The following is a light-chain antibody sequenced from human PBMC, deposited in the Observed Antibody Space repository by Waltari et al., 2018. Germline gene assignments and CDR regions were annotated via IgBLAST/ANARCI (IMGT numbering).Light chain of an antibody. CDR1: SSDVGSYNL. Sequence: QSALTQPASVSGSPGQSITISCTGTSSDVGSYNLVSWYPQHPGKAPKLRIYEVSKRPSGVSNRFSGSKSGTTASLTISGLQAEDEADYYCCSYAGSSTFVVFGGGTKLTVL. J-gene: IGLJ2*01. V-gene: IGLV2-23*02. CDR2: EVS. CDR3: CSYAGSSTFVV.